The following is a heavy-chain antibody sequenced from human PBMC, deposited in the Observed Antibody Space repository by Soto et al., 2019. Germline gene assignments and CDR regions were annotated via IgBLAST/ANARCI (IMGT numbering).Heavy chain of an antibody. CDR2: INHSGGI. D-gene: IGHD6-6*01. V-gene: IGHV4-34*01. CDR3: ARGHREYISSSWRFYYHGMDV. CDR1: GGSFSGYY. Sequence: QVQLQQWGAGLLKPSETLSLTCAVYGGSFSGYYWSWIREPPGKGLEWIGEINHSGGINYNPSLKSRVTISGDTSKNPFSLRLSSVTAADTAVHYCARGHREYISSSWRFYYHGMDVVGQVTTVTVSS. J-gene: IGHJ6*02.